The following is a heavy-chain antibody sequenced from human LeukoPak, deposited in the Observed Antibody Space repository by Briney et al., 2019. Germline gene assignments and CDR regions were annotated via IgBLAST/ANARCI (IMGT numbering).Heavy chain of an antibody. CDR1: GGTFSSYA. Sequence: GASVKVSYTASGGTFSSYAISWVRQAPGQGLEWMGRIIPILGIANYAQKFQGRVTITADKSTSTAYMELSSLRSEDTAVYYCAREAYCGGDCYSNFQHWGQGTLVTVSS. CDR2: IIPILGIA. J-gene: IGHJ1*01. V-gene: IGHV1-69*04. CDR3: AREAYCGGDCYSNFQH. D-gene: IGHD2-21*02.